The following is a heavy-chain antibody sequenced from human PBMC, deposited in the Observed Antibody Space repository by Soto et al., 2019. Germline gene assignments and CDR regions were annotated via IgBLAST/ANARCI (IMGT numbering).Heavy chain of an antibody. CDR1: GYTFTSYA. Sequence: GASVKVSCKASGYTFTSYAMHWVRRAPGQRLEWMGWINAGNGNTKYSQKFQGRVTITRDTSASTAYMELSSLRSEDTAVYYCARAGESGFGIVLDYYYYYGMDVWGQGTTVTVSS. CDR2: INAGNGNT. CDR3: ARAGESGFGIVLDYYYYYGMDV. D-gene: IGHD3-10*01. J-gene: IGHJ6*02. V-gene: IGHV1-3*01.